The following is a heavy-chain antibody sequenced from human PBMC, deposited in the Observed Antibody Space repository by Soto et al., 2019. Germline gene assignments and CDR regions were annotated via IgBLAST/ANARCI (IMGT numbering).Heavy chain of an antibody. D-gene: IGHD6-19*01. CDR3: ARDRGAVTGQYFDY. J-gene: IGHJ4*02. CDR2: ISTSGTSA. V-gene: IGHV3-11*05. Sequence: QVQLEESGGGLVKPGGSLRLSCAASGFTISGFYMSWIRQAPGKGLEYISFISTSGTSANYADSVKGRFIISRDNAKNSLYLQMDSLRADDTAVYYCARDRGAVTGQYFDYWGQGTLVTVSS. CDR1: GFTISGFY.